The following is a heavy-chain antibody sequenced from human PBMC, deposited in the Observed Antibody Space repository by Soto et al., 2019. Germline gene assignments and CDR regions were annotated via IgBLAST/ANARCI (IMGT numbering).Heavy chain of an antibody. D-gene: IGHD6-13*01. CDR1: GGSISRGVYS. V-gene: IGHV4-31*11. CDR3: VTLFGAAAPFDY. CDR2: IYYSGST. J-gene: IGHJ4*02. Sequence: TLPLTCAVSGGSISRGVYSWSWIRQHPGKGPEWIGYIYYSGSTYYNPSLKSRVTISVDTSKNQFSLKLTSVTAADTAVYYCVTLFGAAAPFDYWGQGTLVTVSS.